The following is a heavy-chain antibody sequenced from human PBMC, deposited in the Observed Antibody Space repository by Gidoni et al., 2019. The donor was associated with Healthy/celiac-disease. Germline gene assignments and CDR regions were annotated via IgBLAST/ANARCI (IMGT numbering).Heavy chain of an antibody. V-gene: IGHV3-30*18. CDR3: AKAYGDYGDYGMDV. Sequence: VQRVAPGGGVVQPGRPLRLSCAASGPPSSSYGMHWVRQAPGKGLEWVAVISYDGSNKYYADSVKGRFTISRDNSKNTLYLQMNSLRAEDTAVYYCAKAYGDYGDYGMDVWGQGTTVTVSS. CDR2: ISYDGSNK. J-gene: IGHJ6*02. CDR1: GPPSSSYG. D-gene: IGHD4-17*01.